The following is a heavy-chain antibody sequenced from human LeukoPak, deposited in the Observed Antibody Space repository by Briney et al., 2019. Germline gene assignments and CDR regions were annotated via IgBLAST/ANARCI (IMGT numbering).Heavy chain of an antibody. CDR3: ARGGYGSGWYSIY. CDR1: GYTFTNYH. V-gene: IGHV1-8*01. Sequence: ASVKVSCKASGYTFTNYHINWVRQATGQGLEWMGWMNPNSGNTGYAQKFQGRATMTRNTSISTAYMELSSLRSEDTAVYYCARGGYGSGWYSIYWGQGTLVTVSS. D-gene: IGHD6-19*01. CDR2: MNPNSGNT. J-gene: IGHJ4*02.